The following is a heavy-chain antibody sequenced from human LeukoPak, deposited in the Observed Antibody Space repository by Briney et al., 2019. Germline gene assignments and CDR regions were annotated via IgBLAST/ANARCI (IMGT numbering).Heavy chain of an antibody. Sequence: ASVKVSCKPSGGTFSSYAISWVRQAPGQGLEWMGRIIPILGIANYAQKFQGRVTITADKSTSTAYMELSSLRSEDTAVYYCARDARPQWLPRPFDYYYYGMDVWGQGTTVTVSS. CDR2: IIPILGIA. CDR3: ARDARPQWLPRPFDYYYYGMDV. CDR1: GGTFSSYA. D-gene: IGHD6-19*01. V-gene: IGHV1-69*04. J-gene: IGHJ6*02.